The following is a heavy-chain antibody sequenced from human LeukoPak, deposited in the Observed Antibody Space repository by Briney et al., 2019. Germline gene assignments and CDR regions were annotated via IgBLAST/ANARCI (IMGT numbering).Heavy chain of an antibody. CDR3: ARLAAAAVGWFDP. J-gene: IGHJ5*02. CDR1: GGSISSYY. V-gene: IGHV4-59*08. D-gene: IGHD6-13*01. Sequence: SETLSLICTVSGGSISSYYWSWIRQPPGKGLEWIGYIYYSGSTKYSPSLKSRVTISVDTSKNQFSLKLSSVTAADTAVYYCARLAAAAVGWFDPWGQGTLVTVSS. CDR2: IYYSGST.